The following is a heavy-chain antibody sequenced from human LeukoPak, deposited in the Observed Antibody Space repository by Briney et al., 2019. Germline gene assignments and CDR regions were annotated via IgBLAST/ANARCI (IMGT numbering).Heavy chain of an antibody. CDR3: ARRAGSYLGYWYFDL. CDR2: MYTSGSS. J-gene: IGHJ2*01. CDR1: GGSISSYY. Sequence: SQTLSLTCSVSGGSISSYYWSWIRQPPGKGLEWIGFMYTSGSSTYHPSLKSRVTISIDTSKNHFSLILSSVTASDTAIYYCARRAGSYLGYWYFDLWGRGTLVTVSS. D-gene: IGHD1-26*01. V-gene: IGHV4-4*09.